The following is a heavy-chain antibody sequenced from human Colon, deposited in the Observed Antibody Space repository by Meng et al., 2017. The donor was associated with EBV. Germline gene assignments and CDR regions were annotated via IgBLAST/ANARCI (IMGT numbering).Heavy chain of an antibody. CDR2: LIPVLNKA. D-gene: IGHD2/OR15-2a*01. J-gene: IGHJ4*02. V-gene: IGHV1-69*01. CDR1: GGSFSTYT. CDR3: ARGRGNQPLFDF. Sequence: RLGQVVAEVKKPGSSVKVACKTSGGSFSTYTFSWVRQAPGQGLEWMGGLIPVLNKAKSAPRFQDRVTFTADETTTTAYMELSSLTFEDTAVYFCARGRGNQPLFDFWGQGTLVTVSS.